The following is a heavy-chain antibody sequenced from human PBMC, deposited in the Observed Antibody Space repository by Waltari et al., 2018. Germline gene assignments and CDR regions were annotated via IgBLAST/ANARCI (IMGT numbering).Heavy chain of an antibody. CDR3: ARQQLTTVTPGYFDY. J-gene: IGHJ4*02. V-gene: IGHV1-69*01. D-gene: IGHD4-17*01. CDR1: GGTFSSYA. CDR2: IIPIFGTA. Sequence: QVQLVQSGAEVKKPGSSVKVSCKASGGTFSSYAISWVRQAPGQGLECMGGIIPIFGTANYAQKVQGRVTITADESTSTAYMELSSLRSEDTAVYYCARQQLTTVTPGYFDYWGQGTLVTVSS.